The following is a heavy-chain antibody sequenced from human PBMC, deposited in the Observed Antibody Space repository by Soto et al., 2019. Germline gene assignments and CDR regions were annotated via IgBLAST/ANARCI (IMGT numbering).Heavy chain of an antibody. CDR2: IIPISGTA. D-gene: IGHD2-2*01. CDR1: GGTFSSYA. CDR3: ARSQGSSTSLEIYYYYYYGMDV. Sequence: QVQLVQSGAEVKKPGSSVKVSCKASGGTFSSYAISWVRQAPAQGLEWRGGIIPISGTANYAQKFQGRVTITADESTSTAYMELSSLRSEDTAVYYCARSQGSSTSLEIYYYYYYGMDVWGQGTTVTVSS. J-gene: IGHJ6*02. V-gene: IGHV1-69*01.